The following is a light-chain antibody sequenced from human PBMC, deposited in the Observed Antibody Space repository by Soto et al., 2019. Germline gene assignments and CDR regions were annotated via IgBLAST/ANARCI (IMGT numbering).Light chain of an antibody. Sequence: QSVLTQPASVSGSPGQSITISCTGTSSDIGAYNYDSWYQQYPGEAPKVIIYDVSHRPAGVSNRFSGSKSGNTASLTISGLQTQDEADDYCRSYTSATTYVFGTRTKVTAL. CDR1: SSDIGAYNY. J-gene: IGLJ1*01. CDR3: RSYTSATTYV. CDR2: DVS. V-gene: IGLV2-14*01.